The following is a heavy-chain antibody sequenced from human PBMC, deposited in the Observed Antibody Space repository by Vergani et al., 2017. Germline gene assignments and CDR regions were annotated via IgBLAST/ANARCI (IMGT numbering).Heavy chain of an antibody. Sequence: QVQLVQSGAEVKKPGASVKVSCKASGYTFTSYYMHWVRQAPGQGLEWMGIINPSGGSTSSAQKFQGRVTMTRDTTTSTVYMELSSLRSEDTAVYYCGRIDCSSTSCSNPPLDWFDPWGQGTLVTVSS. CDR2: INPSGGST. CDR1: GYTFTSYY. V-gene: IGHV1-46*03. CDR3: GRIDCSSTSCSNPPLDWFDP. J-gene: IGHJ5*02. D-gene: IGHD2-2*01.